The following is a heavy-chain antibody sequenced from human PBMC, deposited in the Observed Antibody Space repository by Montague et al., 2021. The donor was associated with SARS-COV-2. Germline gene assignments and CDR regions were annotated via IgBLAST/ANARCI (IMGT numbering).Heavy chain of an antibody. V-gene: IGHV4-59*03. J-gene: IGHJ4*02. D-gene: IGHD3-10*01. Sequence: SETLSLTCAVTGASMSPYHWSWIRQPPGKGLEWIGNLHHSGATXXXPSXXXRVTMSVDASKNQFSLNLTSVTAADTAVYFCATSLGGRYYWADYYFDYWGQGILVTVSA. CDR1: GASMSPYH. CDR2: LHHSGAT. CDR3: ATSLGGRYYWADYYFDY.